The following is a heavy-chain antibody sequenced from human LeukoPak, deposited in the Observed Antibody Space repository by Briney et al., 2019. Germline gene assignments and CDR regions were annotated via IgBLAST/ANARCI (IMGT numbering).Heavy chain of an antibody. CDR2: IYHSGST. Sequence: SGTLSLTCAVSGGSISSTNWWSWVRQPPGKGLEWIGEIYHSGSTNYNPSLKSRVTISVDTSKNHFSLKLNSVTAADTALYYCARLGYCSSASCGPLDYWGQGTLVTVSS. J-gene: IGHJ4*02. CDR1: GGSISSTNW. D-gene: IGHD2-2*01. CDR3: ARLGYCSSASCGPLDY. V-gene: IGHV4-4*02.